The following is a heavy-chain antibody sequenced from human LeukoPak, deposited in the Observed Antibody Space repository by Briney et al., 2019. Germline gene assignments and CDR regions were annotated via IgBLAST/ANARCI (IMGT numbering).Heavy chain of an antibody. J-gene: IGHJ5*02. CDR3: TGGGLFRGSLHRFDP. CDR1: GDSVSGGSAG. V-gene: IGHV6-1*01. Sequence: SQTLSLTCAISGDSVSGGSAGWNWIRQSPSRGLEWLGRIYYRSKWYSDYAISVKSRMTINPDTSRNQFSLQLNSVTHDDTAVYYCTGGGLFRGSLHRFDPWGQGTLVTVSS. D-gene: IGHD3-10*01. CDR2: IYYRSKWYS.